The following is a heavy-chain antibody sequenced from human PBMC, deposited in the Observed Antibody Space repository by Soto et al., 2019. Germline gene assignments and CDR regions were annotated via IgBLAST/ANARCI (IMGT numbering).Heavy chain of an antibody. CDR2: FDPEDGET. D-gene: IGHD2-15*01. J-gene: IGHJ3*02. V-gene: IGHV1-24*01. CDR3: ATDAIYCSCGSCYRPHAFDI. Sequence: GASVKVSCKVSGYTLTELSMHWVRQAPGKGLERMGGFDPEDGETTYAQKVQGRITMTEDTSTDTAYLALSSLRSEDTAVYYCATDAIYCSCGSCYRPHAFDISCQATMVTGSS. CDR1: GYTLTELS.